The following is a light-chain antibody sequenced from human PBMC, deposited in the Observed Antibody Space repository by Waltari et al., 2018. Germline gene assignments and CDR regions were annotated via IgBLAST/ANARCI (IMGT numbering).Light chain of an antibody. V-gene: IGLV3-21*04. J-gene: IGLJ2*01. CDR3: LVWHSTIDHQGV. Sequence: SYVVTQSPSVSVAPGETARITCGGDNIGSKSGHWYQQRPGQAPVLVISYDSDRPSGSPERFSGSNSGNTATLTISWVEAEDEADYYCLVWHSTIDHQGVFGGGTKLTVL. CDR2: YDS. CDR1: NIGSKS.